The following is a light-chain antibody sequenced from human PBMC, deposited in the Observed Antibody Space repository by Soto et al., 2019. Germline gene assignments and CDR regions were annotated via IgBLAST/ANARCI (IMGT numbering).Light chain of an antibody. CDR3: HQYNNWPLV. Sequence: EIVMTQSPATLSVSPGERATLSCRASQSVSSNLAWYQQKPGQAPRLLIYGASTRATGIPARFSGSGSGTEFTLTISSLQSEDFAVYYCHQYNNWPLVFAQGTKVAIK. V-gene: IGKV3-15*01. CDR2: GAS. J-gene: IGKJ1*01. CDR1: QSVSSN.